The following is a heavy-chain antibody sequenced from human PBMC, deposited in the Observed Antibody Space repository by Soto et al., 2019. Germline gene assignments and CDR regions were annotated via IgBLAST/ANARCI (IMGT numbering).Heavy chain of an antibody. CDR3: ASRSATVLSPTY. J-gene: IGHJ4*02. D-gene: IGHD2-8*01. Sequence: GGSLRLSCVASGFSFSSYAMNWVRQAPGKGLEWVSTISGSFCSTYYADSVQGRFTVSRDNSKNTLYLQMNSLRAEDTAVYYCASRSATVLSPTYWGTGTQVTVSS. CDR2: ISGSFCST. CDR1: GFSFSSYA. V-gene: IGHV3-23*01.